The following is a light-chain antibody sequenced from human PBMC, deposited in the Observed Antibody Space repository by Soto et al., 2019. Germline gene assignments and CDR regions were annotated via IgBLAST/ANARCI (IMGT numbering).Light chain of an antibody. CDR3: QQYYSYSWT. CDR1: QSISTW. CDR2: DAS. J-gene: IGKJ1*01. V-gene: IGKV1-5*01. Sequence: DIQMTQSPSTLSASVGDGVTITCRASQSISTWLAWYQQKPGKAPKLLIYDASTLESGVPSPSSASGSGTEFTLTISCLQSEDFATYYCQQYYSYSWTFGQGTKVDIK.